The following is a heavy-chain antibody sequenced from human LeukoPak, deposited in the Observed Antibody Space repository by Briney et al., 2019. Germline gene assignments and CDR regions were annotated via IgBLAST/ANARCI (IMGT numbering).Heavy chain of an antibody. CDR1: GFTFSGSA. V-gene: IGHV3-73*01. CDR3: TRSTYNWNYLFDY. J-gene: IGHJ4*02. CDR2: IRSKANSYAT. Sequence: GGSLRLYCAASGFTFSGSAMHRVRQASGKGLERVGRIRSKANSYATAYAASVKGRFTISRDDSKNTAYLQMNSLKTEDTAVYYCTRSTYNWNYLFDYWGQGTLVTVSS. D-gene: IGHD1-7*01.